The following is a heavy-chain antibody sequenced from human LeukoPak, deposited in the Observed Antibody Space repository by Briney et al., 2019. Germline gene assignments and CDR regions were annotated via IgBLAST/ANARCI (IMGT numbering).Heavy chain of an antibody. Sequence: PSETLSLTCTVPGGSISSYYWSWIRQPPGKGLEWIGYIYYSGSTNYNPSLKSRVTISVDTSKNQFSLKLSSVTAADTAVYYCARVGSYDSSGPLGDWFDPWGQGTLVTVSS. J-gene: IGHJ5*02. V-gene: IGHV4-59*01. CDR1: GGSISSYY. CDR3: ARVGSYDSSGPLGDWFDP. CDR2: IYYSGST. D-gene: IGHD3-22*01.